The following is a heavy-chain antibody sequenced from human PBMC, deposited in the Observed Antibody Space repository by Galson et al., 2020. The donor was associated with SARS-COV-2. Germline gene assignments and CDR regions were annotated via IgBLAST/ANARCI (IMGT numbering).Heavy chain of an antibody. CDR1: GGSISSSNW. CDR3: ARERQQLVLNEAFDI. CDR2: IYHSGST. J-gene: IGHJ3*02. V-gene: IGHV4-4*02. Sequence: ASETLSLTCAVSGGSISSSNWWSWVRQPPGKGLEWIGEIYHSGSTNYNPSLKSRVTISVDKSKNQFSLKLSSVTAADTAVYYCARERQQLVLNEAFDIWGQGTMVTVSS. D-gene: IGHD6-13*01.